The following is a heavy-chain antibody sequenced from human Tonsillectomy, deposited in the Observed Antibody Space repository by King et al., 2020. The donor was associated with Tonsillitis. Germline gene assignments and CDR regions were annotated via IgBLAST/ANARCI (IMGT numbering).Heavy chain of an antibody. CDR2: IGTAGDT. D-gene: IGHD2-2*01. CDR3: ARTYCSSTSCYDYFDY. J-gene: IGHJ4*02. V-gene: IGHV3-13*01. Sequence: VQLVESGGGLVQPGGSLRLSCAASGFTFSSYDMHWVRQATGKGLEWVSAIGTAGDTYYPGSVKGLFTISRENAKNSLYLQMNSLRAGDTAVYYCARTYCSSTSCYDYFDYWGQGTLVTVSS. CDR1: GFTFSSYD.